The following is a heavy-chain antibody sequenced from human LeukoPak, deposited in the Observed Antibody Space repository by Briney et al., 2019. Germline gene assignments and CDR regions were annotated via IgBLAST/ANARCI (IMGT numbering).Heavy chain of an antibody. Sequence: GGSLRLSCAASGFTVGSNYMSWVRQAPGKGLEWVSVIYSGGSTYYADSVKGRFTISRDNSKNTLYLQMNSLRAEDTAVYYCARSHSGSPEGYFDYWGQGTLVTVSS. CDR2: IYSGGST. D-gene: IGHD1-26*01. CDR3: ARSHSGSPEGYFDY. V-gene: IGHV3-53*01. CDR1: GFTVGSNY. J-gene: IGHJ4*02.